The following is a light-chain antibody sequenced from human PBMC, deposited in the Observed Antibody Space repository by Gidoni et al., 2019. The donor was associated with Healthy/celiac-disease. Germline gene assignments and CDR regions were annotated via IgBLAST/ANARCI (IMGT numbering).Light chain of an antibody. Sequence: EIVLTQSPGTLALSPGERATLSCRASQSVRSSYLAWYQQKPGQAPRLLIYVASSRATGIPDRFSGSGSGTDFTLTISRLEPEDFAVYYFQQYGSSPRTFGQGTKVEIK. CDR2: VAS. CDR3: QQYGSSPRT. J-gene: IGKJ1*01. CDR1: QSVRSSY. V-gene: IGKV3-20*01.